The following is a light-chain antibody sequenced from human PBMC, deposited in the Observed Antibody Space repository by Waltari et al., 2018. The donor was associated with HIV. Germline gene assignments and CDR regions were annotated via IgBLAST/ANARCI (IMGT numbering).Light chain of an antibody. Sequence: DVQLTQSPSSLSASVGDRVTITCQASQDIRNYLNWYQQKPDRAPKLLIYDASNLGTGVPSTFSGSGSGTDFTFTISSLQPEDIATYYCQQYDNLPLTFGGGTQVDIK. J-gene: IGKJ4*01. CDR1: QDIRNY. CDR3: QQYDNLPLT. CDR2: DAS. V-gene: IGKV1-33*01.